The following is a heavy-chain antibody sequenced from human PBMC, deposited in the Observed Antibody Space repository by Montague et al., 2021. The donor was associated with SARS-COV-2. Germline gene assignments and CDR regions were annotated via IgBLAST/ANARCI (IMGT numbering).Heavy chain of an antibody. CDR3: ARAPYYGPGKPYQSDY. CDR2: SYHSGTT. CDR1: GYSINSNYY. V-gene: IGHV4-38-2*02. D-gene: IGHD3-10*01. Sequence: SETLSLTCTVSGYSINSNYYCGWILQPPGKGLEWIGCSYHSGTTPYHPSLKGRVTISLDTSNNHFSLKVTSVTAADTAVYYCARAPYYGPGKPYQSDYWGQGTLVTVSS. J-gene: IGHJ4*02.